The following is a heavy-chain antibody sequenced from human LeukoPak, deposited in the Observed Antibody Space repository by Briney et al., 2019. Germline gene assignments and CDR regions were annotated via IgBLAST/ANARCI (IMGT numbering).Heavy chain of an antibody. J-gene: IGHJ4*02. V-gene: IGHV3-7*01. Sequence: GGSLRLSCAASGFTVSSNYMSWVRQAPGKGLEWVANIKQDGSEKYYVDSVKGRFTISRDNAKNSLYLQMNSLRAEDTAVYYCARRGVPAATSFYFDYWGQGTLVTVSS. CDR2: IKQDGSEK. CDR3: ARRGVPAATSFYFDY. D-gene: IGHD2-2*01. CDR1: GFTVSSNY.